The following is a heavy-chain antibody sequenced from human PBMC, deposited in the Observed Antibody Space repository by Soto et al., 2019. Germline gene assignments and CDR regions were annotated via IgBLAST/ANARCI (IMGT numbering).Heavy chain of an antibody. CDR1: GFTFSNNW. J-gene: IGHJ3*01. V-gene: IGHV3-74*01. CDR3: ARAQVPYGMDDVFDF. Sequence: VQLVESGGGLVQPGGSLRLSCAASGFTFSNNWMHWVRQAPGKGLVWVSRIHRDGSTTSYADSVKGRFTISRDNAKNTLYLQMKSLRAEDTALYYRARAQVPYGMDDVFDFWGQATIVTVSS. CDR2: IHRDGSTT. D-gene: IGHD4-17*01.